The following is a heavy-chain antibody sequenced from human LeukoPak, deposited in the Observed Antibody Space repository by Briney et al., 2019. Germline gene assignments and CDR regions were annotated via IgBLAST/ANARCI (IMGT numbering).Heavy chain of an antibody. D-gene: IGHD1-7*01. CDR2: IKQDGSEK. CDR3: ARDDDWNYEDY. V-gene: IGHV3-7*01. CDR1: GFTFSNYW. Sequence: GGSLRLPCAASGFTFSNYWMSWVRQAPGKGLQWVANIKQDGSEKYYVDSVKGRFTISRDNAKKSLYLQMNSLRAEDTAVYYCARDDDWNYEDYWGQGTLVTVSS. J-gene: IGHJ4*02.